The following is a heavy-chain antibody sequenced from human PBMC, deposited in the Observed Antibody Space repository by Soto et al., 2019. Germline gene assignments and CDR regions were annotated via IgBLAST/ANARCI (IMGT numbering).Heavy chain of an antibody. CDR1: GFTFSSYS. D-gene: IGHD3-3*01. V-gene: IGHV3-21*01. CDR2: ISSSSSYI. Sequence: GGSLRLSCAASGFTFSSYSMNWVRQAPGKGLEWVSSISSSSSYIYYADSVKGRFTISRDNAKNSLYLQMNSLRAEDTAVYYCARDPIFGNWFDPWGQGTLVTVSS. CDR3: ARDPIFGNWFDP. J-gene: IGHJ5*02.